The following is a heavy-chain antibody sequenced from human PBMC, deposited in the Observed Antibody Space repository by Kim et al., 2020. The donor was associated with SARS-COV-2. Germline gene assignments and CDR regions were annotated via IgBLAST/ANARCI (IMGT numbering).Heavy chain of an antibody. D-gene: IGHD2-21*02. CDR1: GFTFSSYG. J-gene: IGHJ4*02. V-gene: IGHV3-30*18. Sequence: GGSLRLSCAASGFTFSSYGMHWVRQAPGKGLEWVAVISYDGSNKYYADSVKGRFTISRDNSKNTLYLQMNSLRAEDTAVYYCAKDGGRRLVTTRTIDYWGQGTLVTVSS. CDR3: AKDGGRRLVTTRTIDY. CDR2: ISYDGSNK.